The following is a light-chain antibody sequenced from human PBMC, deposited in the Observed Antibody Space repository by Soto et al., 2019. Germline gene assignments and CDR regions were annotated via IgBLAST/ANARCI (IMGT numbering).Light chain of an antibody. CDR2: EAS. V-gene: IGKV1-5*03. Sequence: DIQMTQSPSTLSASVGDRVTITCRASQSLSYWLAWYQQKPGKAPKLLVYEASNLEDGVPSRFSGSGSGTEFSLTISSLQPDDSATYYCQQYTDYPWTFGQGTKVEIK. CDR3: QQYTDYPWT. CDR1: QSLSYW. J-gene: IGKJ1*01.